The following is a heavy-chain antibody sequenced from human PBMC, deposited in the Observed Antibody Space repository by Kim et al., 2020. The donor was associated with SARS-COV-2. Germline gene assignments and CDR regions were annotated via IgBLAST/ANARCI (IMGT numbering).Heavy chain of an antibody. Sequence: SETLSLTCTVSGGSISSYYWSWIRQPPGKGLEWIGYIYYSGSTNYNPSLKSRVTISVDTSKNQFSLKLSSVTAADTAVYYCARAGIVGATYLYWYFDLWGRGTLVTVSS. CDR1: GGSISSYY. D-gene: IGHD1-26*01. CDR2: IYYSGST. J-gene: IGHJ2*01. CDR3: ARAGIVGATYLYWYFDL. V-gene: IGHV4-59*01.